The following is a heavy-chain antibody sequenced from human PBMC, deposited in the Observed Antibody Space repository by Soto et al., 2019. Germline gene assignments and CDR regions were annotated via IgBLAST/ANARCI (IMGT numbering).Heavy chain of an antibody. CDR3: AGGLPGYFDN. D-gene: IGHD4-17*01. CDR1: GYTFTSYS. CDR2: INAGSGYT. V-gene: IGHV1-3*01. J-gene: IGHJ4*02. Sequence: QVQLVQSGAEVKKPGASVKVSCKASGYTFTSYSMHWVRQAPGQSLEWLGWINAGSGYTTYSQKFQGRVTLTRDTSATTAYMELSSLRSEDTAVYYCAGGLPGYFDNWGQGTLVTVSS.